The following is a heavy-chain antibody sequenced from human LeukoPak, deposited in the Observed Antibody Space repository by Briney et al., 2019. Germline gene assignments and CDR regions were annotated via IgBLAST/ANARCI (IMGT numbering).Heavy chain of an antibody. D-gene: IGHD4-23*01. CDR1: GFTFSSYG. J-gene: IGHJ4*02. CDR3: AREVTPYY. CDR2: ISSSSSYI. V-gene: IGHV3-21*01. Sequence: PGGSLRLSCAASGFTFSSYGMSWVRQAPGKGLEWVSSISSSSSYIEYADSVKGRFTISRDNAKNSLFLQMNSLRAEDTAVYYCAREVTPYYWGQGTLVTVSS.